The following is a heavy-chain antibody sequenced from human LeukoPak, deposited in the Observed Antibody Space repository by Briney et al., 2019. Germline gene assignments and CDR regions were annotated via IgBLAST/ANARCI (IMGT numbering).Heavy chain of an antibody. CDR3: ARGAPFLGYCSSTSCKKLDY. V-gene: IGHV4-34*01. D-gene: IGHD2-2*01. J-gene: IGHJ4*02. Sequence: SETLSLTCAVYGGSFSGYYWSWIRQPPGKGLEWIGEINHSGSTNYNPSLKSRVTISVDTSKNQFSLKLSSVTAADTAVYYCARGAPFLGYCSSTSCKKLDYWGQGTLVTVSS. CDR2: INHSGST. CDR1: GGSFSGYY.